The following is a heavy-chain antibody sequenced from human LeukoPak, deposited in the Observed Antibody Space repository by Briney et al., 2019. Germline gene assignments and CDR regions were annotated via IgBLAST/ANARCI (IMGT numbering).Heavy chain of an antibody. CDR2: IYTSGST. J-gene: IGHJ5*02. Sequence: SETLSLTCTVSGGSISSGSYYWSWIRQPAGKGLEWIGRIYTSGSTNYNPSLKSRVTISVDTSKNQFSLKLSSVTAADTAVYYCARATEGYTYGPNWFDPWGQGTLVTVSS. D-gene: IGHD5-18*01. CDR1: GGSISSGSYY. V-gene: IGHV4-61*02. CDR3: ARATEGYTYGPNWFDP.